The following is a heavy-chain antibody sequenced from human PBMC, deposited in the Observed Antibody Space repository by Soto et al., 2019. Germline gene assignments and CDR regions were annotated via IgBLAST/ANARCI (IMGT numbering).Heavy chain of an antibody. D-gene: IGHD2-21*01. CDR1: GFIFSGYS. CDR3: ARTGIANSHYFYHYAMDV. Sequence: GGSLRLSCVASGFIFSGYSMTWVRQAPGRGLEWVSYISSSSSTIYYADSVKGRFTISRDSAKNSLYLQMNSLRDEDTAVYYCARTGIANSHYFYHYAMDVWGQGTTVTVSS. CDR2: ISSSSSTI. J-gene: IGHJ6*02. V-gene: IGHV3-48*02.